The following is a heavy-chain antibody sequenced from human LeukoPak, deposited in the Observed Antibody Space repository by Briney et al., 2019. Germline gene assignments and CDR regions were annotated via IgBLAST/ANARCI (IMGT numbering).Heavy chain of an antibody. CDR3: AKKLSGTYEEGMQQ. CDR2: ISSDGSKN. V-gene: IGHV3-30*18. Sequence: GGSLRLSCAASGFPFSSYGTHWVRQAPGKGLEWVAVISSDGSKNHYADSVKGRFTISRDNSKNTLYLQMSSLRAEDTAVYYCAKKLSGTYEEGMQQWGQGTLVTVSS. J-gene: IGHJ1*01. CDR1: GFPFSSYG. D-gene: IGHD1-26*01.